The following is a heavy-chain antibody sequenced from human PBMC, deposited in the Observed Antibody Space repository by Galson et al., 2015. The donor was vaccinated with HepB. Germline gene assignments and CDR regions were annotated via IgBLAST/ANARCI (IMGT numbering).Heavy chain of an antibody. V-gene: IGHV1-69*04. CDR1: GGTFSSYA. CDR3: ATTLGGDYRYYYYGMDV. Sequence: SVKVSCKASGGTFSSYAISWVRQAPGQGLEWMGRIIPILGIANYAQKFQGRVTITADKSTSTAYMELSSLRSEDTAVYYCATTLGGDYRYYYYGMDVWGQGTTVTVSS. D-gene: IGHD4-17*01. CDR2: IIPILGIA. J-gene: IGHJ6*02.